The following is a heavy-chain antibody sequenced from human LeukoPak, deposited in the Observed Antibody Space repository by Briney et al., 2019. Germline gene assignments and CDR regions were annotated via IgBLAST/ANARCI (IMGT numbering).Heavy chain of an antibody. CDR1: SYTFTSYG. D-gene: IGHD3-3*01. J-gene: IGHJ4*02. Sequence: ASVKVSCKASSYTFTSYGISWVRQAPGQGLEWMGWISAYNGNTNYAQNLQGRATMTTDTSTSTAYMELRSLRSDDTAVYYCARVGIFGVVIALDYWGQGTLVTVSS. CDR3: ARVGIFGVVIALDY. CDR2: ISAYNGNT. V-gene: IGHV1-18*01.